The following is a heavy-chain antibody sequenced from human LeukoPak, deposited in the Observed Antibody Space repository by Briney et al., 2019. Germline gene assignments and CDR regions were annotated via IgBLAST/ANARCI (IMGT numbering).Heavy chain of an antibody. J-gene: IGHJ2*01. Sequence: GGSLRLSCAASRFTFTNYAMSWVRQAPGKGLEWVSSIIHSGDSTYYADSVKGRFTISRDNSKNTLYLQMNSLRAEDTAVYYCAKVVVTAPHHWYFDLWGRGTLVTVSS. CDR1: RFTFTNYA. D-gene: IGHD3-22*01. V-gene: IGHV3-23*01. CDR2: IIHSGDST. CDR3: AKVVVTAPHHWYFDL.